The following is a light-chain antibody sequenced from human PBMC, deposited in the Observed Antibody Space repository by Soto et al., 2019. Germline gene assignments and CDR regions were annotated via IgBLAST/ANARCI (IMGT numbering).Light chain of an antibody. Sequence: DIQMTQFPSSLSSSVGDRVTITCRPSQSISSYLNWYQQKPGKAPKLLIYAASSLQSGVPSRFSGSGSGTDFTLTISSLQPEDFATYYCQQSYSTPGITFGQGTRLEIK. CDR3: QQSYSTPGIT. CDR1: QSISSY. CDR2: AAS. V-gene: IGKV1-39*01. J-gene: IGKJ5*01.